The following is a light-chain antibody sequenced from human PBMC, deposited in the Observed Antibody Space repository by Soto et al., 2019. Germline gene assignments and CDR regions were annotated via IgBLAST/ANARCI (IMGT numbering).Light chain of an antibody. Sequence: EIVLTQSPDTLSLSPGERATLSCRASQSVRSNYLAWYQQKPGQAPRFLIYDASSRATGIPDRFSGSGSGTDSTLTISRLEPEDFAVYYWQQYGSSPITFGGGTKVEIK. CDR2: DAS. V-gene: IGKV3-20*01. CDR1: QSVRSNY. J-gene: IGKJ4*01. CDR3: QQYGSSPIT.